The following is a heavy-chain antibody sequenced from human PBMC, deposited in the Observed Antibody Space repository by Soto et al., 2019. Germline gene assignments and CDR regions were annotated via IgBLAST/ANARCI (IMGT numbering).Heavy chain of an antibody. Sequence: GGSLRLSCAASGFTFSSYAMHWVRQAPGKGLEWVAVISYDGSNKYYADSVKGRFTISRDNSKNTLYLQMNSLRAEDTAVYYCARDELRYFDWLSYPDAFDIWGQGTMVTVSS. CDR3: ARDELRYFDWLSYPDAFDI. V-gene: IGHV3-30-3*01. CDR1: GFTFSSYA. J-gene: IGHJ3*02. CDR2: ISYDGSNK. D-gene: IGHD3-9*01.